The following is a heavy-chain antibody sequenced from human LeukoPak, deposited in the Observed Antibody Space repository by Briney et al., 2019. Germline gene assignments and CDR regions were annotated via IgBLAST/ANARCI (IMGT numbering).Heavy chain of an antibody. CDR2: IITIFGTA. J-gene: IGHJ4*02. CDR1: GGTFSSYA. Sequence: ASVKVSCKTSGGTFSSYAISWVRQAPGQGLEWMGGIITIFGTANYAQKFQGRVTITADKSTSTAYMELSSLRSEDTAVYYCARNYYDSSGYYLTFDYWGQGTLVTVSS. D-gene: IGHD3-22*01. V-gene: IGHV1-69*06. CDR3: ARNYYDSSGYYLTFDY.